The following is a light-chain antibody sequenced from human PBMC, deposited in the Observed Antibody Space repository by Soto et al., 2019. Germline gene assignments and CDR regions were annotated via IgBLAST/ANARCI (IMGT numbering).Light chain of an antibody. CDR3: QQYGTSPLFI. CDR2: GAS. J-gene: IGKJ2*01. Sequence: EIVLTQSPGTLSLSPGERATLSCRVSQSISSSFLAWYQQKPGQAPRLLIYGASSRATGIPDRFSGSGSGTDFTLTISRLQPEDFAVYYCQQYGTSPLFIFGQGTKLDIK. V-gene: IGKV3-20*01. CDR1: QSISSSF.